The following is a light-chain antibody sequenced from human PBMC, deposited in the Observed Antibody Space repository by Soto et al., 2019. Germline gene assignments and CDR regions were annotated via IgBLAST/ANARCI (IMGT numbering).Light chain of an antibody. CDR1: QSINNL. V-gene: IGKV1-5*01. CDR2: DVS. Sequence: DVQMTQSPSTLSASVGDRVTITCRASQSINNLLAWYQQKPGKAPKFLIYDVSTLESGVPSRFSGSGSGKEFTLTIGSLKPEDFATYYCQQYDSYPLTLGGGTKVDIK. CDR3: QQYDSYPLT. J-gene: IGKJ4*01.